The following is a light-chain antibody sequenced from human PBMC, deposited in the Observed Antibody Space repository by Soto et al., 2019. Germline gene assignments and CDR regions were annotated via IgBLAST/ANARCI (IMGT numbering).Light chain of an antibody. V-gene: IGLV2-8*01. CDR1: SGDVGGYNY. Sequence: QLVLTQPPSASGSPGQSVTISCTGTSGDVGGYNYVSWFQQHPGKAPKLMIFEVNKRPSGVPDRFSGSKSGNTASLTVSGLQAEDEADYYCCSYAGDYKVFGGGTKLTVL. CDR3: CSYAGDYKV. CDR2: EVN. J-gene: IGLJ2*01.